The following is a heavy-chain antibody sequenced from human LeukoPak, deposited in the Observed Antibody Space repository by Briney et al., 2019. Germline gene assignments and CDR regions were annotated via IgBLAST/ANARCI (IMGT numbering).Heavy chain of an antibody. CDR2: ISSSGSTI. CDR1: GFTFSSYE. V-gene: IGHV3-48*03. D-gene: IGHD6-13*01. Sequence: GGSLRLSCAASGFTFSSYEMNWVRQAPGKGLEWVSYISSSGSTIYYADSVKGRFTISRDNAKNSLYLQMNSLRAEDTAVYYCARFDSSWGYYYYYMDVWGKGTTVTISS. CDR3: ARFDSSWGYYYYYMDV. J-gene: IGHJ6*03.